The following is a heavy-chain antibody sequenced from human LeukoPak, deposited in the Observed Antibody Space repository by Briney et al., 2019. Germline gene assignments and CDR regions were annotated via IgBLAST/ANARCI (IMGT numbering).Heavy chain of an antibody. CDR1: GGTFSSYA. CDR3: AREYSSSPGDCYYGMDG. V-gene: IGHV1-69*04. J-gene: IGHJ6*02. Sequence: SVKVSCKASGGTFSSYAISWVRQAPGQGLEWMGRIIPILGIANYAQKFQGRVTITADKSTSTAYMELSSLRSEDTAVYYCAREYSSSPGDCYYGMDGWGQGTTVTVSS. CDR2: IIPILGIA. D-gene: IGHD6-6*01.